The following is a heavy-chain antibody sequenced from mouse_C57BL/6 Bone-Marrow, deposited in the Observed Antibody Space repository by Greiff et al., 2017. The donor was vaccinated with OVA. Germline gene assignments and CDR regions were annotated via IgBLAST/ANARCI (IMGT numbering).Heavy chain of an antibody. CDR1: GYTFTSYW. V-gene: IGHV1-72*01. Sequence: QVQLQQPGAELVKPGASVKLSCKASGYTFTSYWMHWVKQRPGRGLEWIGRIDPNSGGTKYNEKFKSKATLTVDKPSSTAYMQLSSLTSEDSAVYYCTRAYPTPYYYDMDYWGQGTSVTVSS. CDR3: TRAYPTPYYYDMDY. J-gene: IGHJ4*01. CDR2: IDPNSGGT. D-gene: IGHD1-1*01.